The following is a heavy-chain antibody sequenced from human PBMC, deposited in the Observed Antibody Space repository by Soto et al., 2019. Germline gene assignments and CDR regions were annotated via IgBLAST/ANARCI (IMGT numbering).Heavy chain of an antibody. Sequence: GGSLRLSCAASGFTFSSYWMSWVRQAPGKGLEWVANIQQDGSEKYYVDSVKGRFTISRDNAKNSLYLQMNSLRAEDTDGYYCARDKDIVVVPAAIGVSYYMDVWGKGTLVTVSS. D-gene: IGHD2-2*02. V-gene: IGHV3-7*01. CDR2: IQQDGSEK. J-gene: IGHJ6*03. CDR3: ARDKDIVVVPAAIGVSYYMDV. CDR1: GFTFSSYW.